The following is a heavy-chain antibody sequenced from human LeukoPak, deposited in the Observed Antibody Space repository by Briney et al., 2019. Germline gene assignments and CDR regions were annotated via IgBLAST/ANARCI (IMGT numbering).Heavy chain of an antibody. D-gene: IGHD2-21*02. Sequence: ASVKVSCKASGYTFTGYYMHWVRQAPGQGLEWMAWTNPNSGGTNSAQKFQGRVPMTRDTSISTAHMELSRLRSDDTAVYYCAREGDCGGDCHLDYWGQGTLVTVSS. CDR2: TNPNSGGT. V-gene: IGHV1-2*02. CDR1: GYTFTGYY. J-gene: IGHJ4*02. CDR3: AREGDCGGDCHLDY.